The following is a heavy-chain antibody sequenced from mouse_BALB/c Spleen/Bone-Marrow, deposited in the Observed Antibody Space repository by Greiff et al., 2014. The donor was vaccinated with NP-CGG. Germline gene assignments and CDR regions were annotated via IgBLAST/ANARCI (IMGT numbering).Heavy chain of an antibody. CDR2: FDPSNSET. Sequence: VQLQQSGPQLVKPGSSVKMSCKAFGYTFTSYRMHWVKQKHGKGLEWIGMFDPSNSETRFNQKFKDKAKLTVEKSSSTVYLQLSRSTSEDSAVDYCGRRLDYWGQGTTLTVSS. CDR3: GRRLDY. V-gene: IGHV1S127*01. CDR1: GYTFTSYR. J-gene: IGHJ2*01.